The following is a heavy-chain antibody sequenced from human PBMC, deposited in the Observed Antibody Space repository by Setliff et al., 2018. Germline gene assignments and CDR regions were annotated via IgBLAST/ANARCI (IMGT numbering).Heavy chain of an antibody. Sequence: SVKVSCKASGGTFRTDGFNWVRQAPGQGLEWMGRIIPVFRTANYAQKFRGRVTITADEVARTAYMELSTLRSEDTAVYYCARDTRDKYDSSGYYLSLDSWGQGSLVTVSS. D-gene: IGHD3-22*01. J-gene: IGHJ4*02. V-gene: IGHV1-69*13. CDR1: GGTFRTDG. CDR2: IIPVFRTA. CDR3: ARDTRDKYDSSGYYLSLDS.